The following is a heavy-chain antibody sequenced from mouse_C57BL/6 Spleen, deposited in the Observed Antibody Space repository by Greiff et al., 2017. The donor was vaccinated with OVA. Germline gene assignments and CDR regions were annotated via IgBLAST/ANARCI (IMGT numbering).Heavy chain of an antibody. Sequence: QVQLQQSGAELVKPGASVKISCKASGYAFSSYWMNWVKQRPGKGLEWIGQIYPGDGDTNYNGKFKGKATLTADKSSSPAYMQLSSLTSEDSAVYFCAREKYGSSSWFAYWGQGTLVTVSA. D-gene: IGHD1-1*01. J-gene: IGHJ3*01. CDR1: GYAFSSYW. CDR2: IYPGDGDT. CDR3: AREKYGSSSWFAY. V-gene: IGHV1-80*01.